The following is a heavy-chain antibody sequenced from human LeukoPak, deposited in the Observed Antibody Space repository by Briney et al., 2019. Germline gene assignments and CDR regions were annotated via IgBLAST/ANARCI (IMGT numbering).Heavy chain of an antibody. J-gene: IGHJ4*02. CDR2: ISAYNGNT. V-gene: IGHV1-18*01. Sequence: ASVTVSFTASGYTFTSYGISWVRQAPGQGLEWMGWISAYNGNTNYAQKLQGRVTMTTDTSTSTAYMELRSLRSDDTAVYYCARLRYSSGWYGTYYFDYWGQGTLVTVSS. CDR3: ARLRYSSGWYGTYYFDY. CDR1: GYTFTSYG. D-gene: IGHD6-19*01.